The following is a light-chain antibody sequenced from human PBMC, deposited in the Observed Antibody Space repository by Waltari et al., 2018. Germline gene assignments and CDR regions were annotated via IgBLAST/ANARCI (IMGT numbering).Light chain of an antibody. CDR2: GAS. V-gene: IGKV3-20*01. Sequence: ESVLTQSPGTLSLSPGERATLSCRASQSVSSNYLAWYQQRPGQAPRLLFFGASSRVTGVPDRFSGSVSGTDFTLNISRLEPEDFAVYVCQQYGGSPTYTFGQGTKLEIK. J-gene: IGKJ2*01. CDR3: QQYGGSPTYT. CDR1: QSVSSNY.